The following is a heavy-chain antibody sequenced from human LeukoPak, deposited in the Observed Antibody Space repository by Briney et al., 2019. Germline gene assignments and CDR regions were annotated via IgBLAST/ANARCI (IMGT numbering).Heavy chain of an antibody. D-gene: IGHD4-17*01. Sequence: GGALRLSCAASGFTFSNAWMSWVRQAPGKGVEWVGRIKSKTDGGTTDYAAPVKGRFTISKDDSKNTLYLQMNSLKTEDTAVYYCTTAPYGNFDYWGQGTLVTVSS. V-gene: IGHV3-15*01. CDR1: GFTFSNAW. CDR2: IKSKTDGGTT. CDR3: TTAPYGNFDY. J-gene: IGHJ4*02.